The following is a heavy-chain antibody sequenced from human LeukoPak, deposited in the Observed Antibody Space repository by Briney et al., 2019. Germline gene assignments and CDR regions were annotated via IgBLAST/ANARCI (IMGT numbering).Heavy chain of an antibody. CDR1: GGTFSSYA. CDR2: IIPIFGTA. D-gene: IGHD1-26*01. V-gene: IGHV1-69*13. J-gene: IGHJ6*03. Sequence: ASVKVSCKASGGTFSSYAISWVRQAPGQGLEWMGGIIPIFGTANYAQKFQGRVTITADESTSTAYMELGSLRSEDTAVYYCARASSIVGAPSPSYYYYYMDVWGKGTTVTVSS. CDR3: ARASSIVGAPSPSYYYYYMDV.